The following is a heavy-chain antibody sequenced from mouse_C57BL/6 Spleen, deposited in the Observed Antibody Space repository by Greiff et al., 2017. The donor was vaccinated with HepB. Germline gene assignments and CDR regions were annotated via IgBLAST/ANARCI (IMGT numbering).Heavy chain of an antibody. CDR2: IYPGGGYT. Sequence: VKLQESGAELVRPGTSVKMSCKASGYTFTNYWIGWAKQRPGHGLEWIGDIYPGGGYTNYNEKFKGKATLTADKSSSTAYMQFSSLTSEDSAIYYCARRGSYYSNFYYFDYWGQGTTLTVSS. V-gene: IGHV1-63*01. CDR1: GYTFTNYW. D-gene: IGHD2-5*01. CDR3: ARRGSYYSNFYYFDY. J-gene: IGHJ2*01.